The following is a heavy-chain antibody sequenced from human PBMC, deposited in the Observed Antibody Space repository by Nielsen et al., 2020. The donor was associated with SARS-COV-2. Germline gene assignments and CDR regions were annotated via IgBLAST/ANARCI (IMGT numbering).Heavy chain of an antibody. D-gene: IGHD4-11*01. CDR2: IIPIFGTA. J-gene: IGHJ6*03. V-gene: IGHV1-69*13. Sequence: SVKVSCKASDNTFFSYSITWVRQAPGQGLEWMGGIIPIFGTANYAQKFQGRVTITADESTSTAYMELSSLRSEDTAVYYCARGGWSYSNYPYYYYYYMDVWGKGTTVTVSS. CDR3: ARGGWSYSNYPYYYYYYMDV. CDR1: DNTFFSYS.